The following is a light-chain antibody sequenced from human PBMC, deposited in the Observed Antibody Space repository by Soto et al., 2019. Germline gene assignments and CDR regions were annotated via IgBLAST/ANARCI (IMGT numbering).Light chain of an antibody. CDR3: QQTRSYPST. J-gene: IGKJ4*01. V-gene: IGKV1-9*01. Sequence: IQLTQSPSSLAGSIGYRVTITCRASQDINSYLAWYQQKPGKAPNLLIYEASILQRGVPSRFSGSISGTDFTLTISSLQAEDFATYYCQQTRSYPSTFGGGTKVDI. CDR1: QDINSY. CDR2: EAS.